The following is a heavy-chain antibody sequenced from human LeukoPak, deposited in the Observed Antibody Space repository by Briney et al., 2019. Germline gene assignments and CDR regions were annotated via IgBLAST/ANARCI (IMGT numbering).Heavy chain of an antibody. CDR2: ISTSVNP. V-gene: IGHV4-61*02. CDR3: ARAPGGRRAYYMDV. J-gene: IGHJ6*03. Sequence: SETLSLTCTVSGGSISSGSYYWNWIRQPAGKGLEWIGRISTSVNPNYNPSLKSRVTISVDTSKNQFSLKLNSVTAADTAVYYCARAPGGRRAYYMDVWGKGTTVTISS. D-gene: IGHD3-16*01. CDR1: GGSISSGSYY.